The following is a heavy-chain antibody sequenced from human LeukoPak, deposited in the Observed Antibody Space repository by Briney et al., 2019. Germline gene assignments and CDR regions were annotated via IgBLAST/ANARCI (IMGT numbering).Heavy chain of an antibody. CDR3: ARDPWGEMAY. D-gene: IGHD3-10*01. J-gene: IGHJ4*02. CDR1: GFTFSDYS. V-gene: IGHV3-21*01. Sequence: PGGSLRLSCAASGFTFSDYSMTWVRQAPGKGLYWVSSISSSSSDIHYADSVKGRFTISRDNAKNSLSLQMNSLRAEDTAVYYCARDPWGEMAYWGQGTLVTVSP. CDR2: ISSSSSDI.